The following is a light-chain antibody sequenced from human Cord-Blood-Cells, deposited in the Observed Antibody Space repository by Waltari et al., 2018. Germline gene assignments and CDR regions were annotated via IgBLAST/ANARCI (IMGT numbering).Light chain of an antibody. Sequence: QSALTQPRSVSGSPGQSVTISCTGTSSDVGGYNYVSWYQQHPGKAPKLMIYDVSRRPSVVPGRFSGAKSGNTASLTISGLQAEDEADYYCCSYAGSYTVVFGGGTKLTVL. CDR1: SSDVGGYNY. J-gene: IGLJ2*01. CDR3: CSYAGSYTVV. CDR2: DVS. V-gene: IGLV2-11*01.